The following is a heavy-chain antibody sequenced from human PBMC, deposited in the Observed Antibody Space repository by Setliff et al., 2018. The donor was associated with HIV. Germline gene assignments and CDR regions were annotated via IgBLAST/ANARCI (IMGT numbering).Heavy chain of an antibody. CDR1: GGSISSHY. V-gene: IGHV4-59*11. J-gene: IGHJ4*02. CDR2: IYYTGSA. Sequence: PSETLSLTCTVSGGSISSHYWSWIRQPPGKGLEWIGSIYYTGSANYNPSLKSRVTISVDTSKHQISLKLTSVTAADTAVYFCARDRAVADDFDCWGQGTLVTVSS. CDR3: ARDRAVADDFDC. D-gene: IGHD6-19*01.